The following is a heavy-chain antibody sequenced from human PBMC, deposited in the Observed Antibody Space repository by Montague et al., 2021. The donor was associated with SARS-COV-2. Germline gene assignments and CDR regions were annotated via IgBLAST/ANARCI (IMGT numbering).Heavy chain of an antibody. CDR3: ARVLGSGSYQFDY. Sequence: TLSLTCTVSGDSISSGGYYWSWIRQHPGKGLKWLGYISSSGRSFYNPSLRSRLTISLDTSKNQFSLQLSSVAAADTALYYCARVLGSGSYQFDYWGQGTLVAVSS. CDR2: ISSSGRS. CDR1: GDSISSGGYY. J-gene: IGHJ4*02. D-gene: IGHD1-26*01. V-gene: IGHV4-31*03.